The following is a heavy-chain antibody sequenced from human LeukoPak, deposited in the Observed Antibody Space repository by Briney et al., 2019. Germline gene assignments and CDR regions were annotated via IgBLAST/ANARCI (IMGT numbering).Heavy chain of an antibody. Sequence: GASVKVSCKASGYTFTSYGISWVRQAPGQGLEWMGGIIPIFGTANYAQKFQGRVTITADKSTSTAYMELSSLRSEDTAVYYCARGRITFGGVIEYYFDYWGQGTLVTVSS. CDR2: IIPIFGTA. V-gene: IGHV1-69*06. J-gene: IGHJ4*02. CDR1: GYTFTSYG. D-gene: IGHD3-16*02. CDR3: ARGRITFGGVIEYYFDY.